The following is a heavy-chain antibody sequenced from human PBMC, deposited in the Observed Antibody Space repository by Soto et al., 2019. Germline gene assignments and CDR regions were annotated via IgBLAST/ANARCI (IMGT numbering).Heavy chain of an antibody. CDR2: IYYSGST. V-gene: IGHV4-39*01. D-gene: IGHD3-10*01. CDR3: ARLHRLYGSGQGSPYFDY. J-gene: IGHJ4*02. Sequence: PSATLSLTCTVSGGSVSSSSYYWGWIRQPPGKGLEWIGSIYYSGSTYYNPSLKSRVTISVDTSKNQFSLKLSSVTAADTAVYYCARLHRLYGSGQGSPYFDYWGQGTLVTVSS. CDR1: GGSVSSSSYY.